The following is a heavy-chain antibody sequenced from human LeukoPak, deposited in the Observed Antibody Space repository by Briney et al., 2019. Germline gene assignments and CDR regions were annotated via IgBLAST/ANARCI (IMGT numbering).Heavy chain of an antibody. CDR2: ISSSGST. CDR1: GFTFSDYY. CDR3: AKGGRFAHDY. D-gene: IGHD3-16*01. V-gene: IGHV3-11*01. Sequence: GGSLRLSCAASGFTFSDYYMSWIRQAPGKGLEWVSYISSSGSTYYADSVKGRFTISRDNSKNTLYLRMNSLRAEDTAVYYCAKGGRFAHDYWGQGTLVTVSS. J-gene: IGHJ4*02.